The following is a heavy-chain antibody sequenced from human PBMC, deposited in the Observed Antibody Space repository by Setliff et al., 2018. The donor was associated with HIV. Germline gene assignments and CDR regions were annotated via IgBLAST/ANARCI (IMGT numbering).Heavy chain of an antibody. J-gene: IGHJ5*02. V-gene: IGHV4-34*01. CDR3: ARQPVDTASFDP. CDR1: GGSFSGYY. CDR2: INHSGST. D-gene: IGHD5-18*01. Sequence: KPSETLSLTCAVYGGSFSGYYWSWIRQSPGKGLEWIGEINHSGSTKYNPSLKSRVTISVDTSKNQFSLKLSSVTAADTAVYYCARQPVDTASFDPWGQGTLVTVSS.